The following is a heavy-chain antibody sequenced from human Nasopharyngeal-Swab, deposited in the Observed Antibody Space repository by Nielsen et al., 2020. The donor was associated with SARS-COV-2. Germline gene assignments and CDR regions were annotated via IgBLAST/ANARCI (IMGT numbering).Heavy chain of an antibody. D-gene: IGHD3-10*01. CDR2: IYYSGST. V-gene: IGHV4-39*01. CDR3: ARHPTMVRGLRYYWYFDL. J-gene: IGHJ2*01. Sequence: SETLSLTCPVSGGSISSSSYYWGWIRQPPGKGLEWIGSIYYSGSTYYNPSLKSRVTISVDTSKNQFSLKLSSVTAADTAVYYCARHPTMVRGLRYYWYFDLWGRGTLVTVSS. CDR1: GGSISSSSYY.